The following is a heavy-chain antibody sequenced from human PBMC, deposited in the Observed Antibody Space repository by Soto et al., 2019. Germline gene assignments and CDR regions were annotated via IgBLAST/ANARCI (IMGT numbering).Heavy chain of an antibody. CDR2: INPNGGGT. CDR1: GYTFTGYY. V-gene: IGHV1-2*04. CDR3: ARGGYCSSTSCSWWFDP. Sequence: QVQLVQSGAEVKKPGASVKVSCKASGYTFTGYYMHWVRQAPGQGLEWMGWINPNGGGTNYAQKFQGWVTMTRDTSISTAYMELSRLRSDDTAVYYCARGGYCSSTSCSWWFDPWGQGTLVTVSS. D-gene: IGHD2-2*01. J-gene: IGHJ5*02.